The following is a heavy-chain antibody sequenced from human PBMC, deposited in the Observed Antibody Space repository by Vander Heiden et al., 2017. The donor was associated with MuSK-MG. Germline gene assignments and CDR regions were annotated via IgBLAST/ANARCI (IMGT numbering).Heavy chain of an antibody. CDR3: AREGEWEGCFEY. CDR1: GGSISSGGYN. CDR2: LYNRGGT. Sequence: QVQLQESGPGLVKPSQTLSPTCSVSGGSISSGGYNWSWIRQPAGKGLEWIGRLYNRGGTNYNPSLKSRVSISGDTAKNQFSLKLNSVTAADTAVYYCAREGEWEGCFEYWGRGALITVSS. J-gene: IGHJ4*02. D-gene: IGHD3-16*01. V-gene: IGHV4-61*02.